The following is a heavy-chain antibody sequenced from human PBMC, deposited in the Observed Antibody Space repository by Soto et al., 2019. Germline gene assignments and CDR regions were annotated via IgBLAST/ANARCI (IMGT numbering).Heavy chain of an antibody. D-gene: IGHD2-2*02. Sequence: EVQLVESGGGLVQPGESLRLSCATSGFTFSNFDMHWVRQVPEKGLEWVSAIGAARDPYYLGSVKGRFTISRENAKNSVYLQMNDLRAGDSAVYYCARAYTGRLPRRADYYYAMDVWGQGTTVTVSS. CDR3: ARAYTGRLPRRADYYYAMDV. CDR1: GFTFSNFD. V-gene: IGHV3-13*05. CDR2: IGAARDP. J-gene: IGHJ6*02.